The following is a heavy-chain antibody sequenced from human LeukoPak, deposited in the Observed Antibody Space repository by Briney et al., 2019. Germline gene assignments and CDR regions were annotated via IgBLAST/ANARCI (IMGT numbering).Heavy chain of an antibody. CDR2: ISTYNGNT. J-gene: IGHJ4*02. CDR1: DYTFTSYG. Sequence: GASVKVSCKASDYTFTSYGISWVRQAPGQGLEWMGWISTYNGNTNYAQKFQGRVTMATDTSTSTAYMELRSLRSDDTAIYYCARDREYSSGWVDYWGQGTLVTVSS. V-gene: IGHV1-18*01. CDR3: ARDREYSSGWVDY. D-gene: IGHD6-19*01.